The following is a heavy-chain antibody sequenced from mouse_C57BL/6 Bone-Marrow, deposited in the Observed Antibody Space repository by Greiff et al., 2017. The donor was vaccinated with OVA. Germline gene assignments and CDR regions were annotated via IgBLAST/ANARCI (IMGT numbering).Heavy chain of an antibody. V-gene: IGHV1-26*01. J-gene: IGHJ4*01. CDR3: ARVIWSKGGYYAMDY. CDR1: GYTFTDYY. D-gene: IGHD1-1*02. Sequence: VQLQQSGPELVKPGASVKISCKASGYTFTDYYMNWVKQSHGKSLEWIGDINPNNGGTSYNQKFKGKATLTVDKSSSTAYMERRSLTSEDSAVYYCARVIWSKGGYYAMDYWGQGTSVTVSS. CDR2: INPNNGGT.